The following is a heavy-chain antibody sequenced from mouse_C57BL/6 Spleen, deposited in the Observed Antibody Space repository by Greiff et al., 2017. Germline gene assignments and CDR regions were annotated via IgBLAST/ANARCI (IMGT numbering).Heavy chain of an antibody. CDR2: IDPSDSYT. CDR3: ARGGGQLRLRTY. V-gene: IGHV1-50*01. CDR1: GYTFTSYW. D-gene: IGHD3-2*02. J-gene: IGHJ2*01. Sequence: QVQLQQPGAELVKPGPSVKLSCKASGYTFTSYWMQWVKQRPGQGLEWIGEIDPSDSYTNSNQKFKGTATLTVDTSSSTAYMQLRSLTSEDSAVYYCARGGGQLRLRTYWGQGTTLTVSS.